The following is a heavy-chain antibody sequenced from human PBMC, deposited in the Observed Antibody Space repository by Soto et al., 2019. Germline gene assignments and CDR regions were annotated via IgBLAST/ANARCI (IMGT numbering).Heavy chain of an antibody. Sequence: SETLSLTCTVSGGSISGGDYYWSWIRQPPGKGLEWIGYIYYSGSTYYNPSLKSRVTISVDTSKNQFSLKLSSVTAADTAVYYCAREVTDKITGTTDYYFDYWGQGTLVTVSS. J-gene: IGHJ4*02. CDR3: AREVTDKITGTTDYYFDY. CDR1: GGSISGGDYY. V-gene: IGHV4-30-4*01. CDR2: IYYSGST. D-gene: IGHD1-20*01.